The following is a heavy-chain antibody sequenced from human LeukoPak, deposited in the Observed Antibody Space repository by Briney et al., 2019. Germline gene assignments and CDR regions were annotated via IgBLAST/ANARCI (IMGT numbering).Heavy chain of an antibody. CDR1: GGSISSYY. CDR3: ARSRSGYYP. J-gene: IGHJ5*02. V-gene: IGHV4-59*01. D-gene: IGHD3-22*01. CDR2: IYYSGST. Sequence: SETMSLACTVSGGSISSYYWSWIRQPPGKGLEWIGYIYYSGSTNYNPSLKSRVTISVDTSKNQFSLKLSSVTAADTAVYYCARSRSGYYPWGQGTLVTVSS.